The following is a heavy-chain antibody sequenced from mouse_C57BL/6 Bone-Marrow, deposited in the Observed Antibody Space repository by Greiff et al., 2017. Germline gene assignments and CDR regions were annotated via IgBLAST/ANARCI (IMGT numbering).Heavy chain of an antibody. Sequence: QVQLQQSGPGLVQPSQSLPLTCTVSGFSLASYGVHWVRQSPGKGLEWLGVIWRGGSADYNAAFMSRLSSTKDDSKSQVFFTMKSQQADDTAIYYYAKNGGYGSGYGYAMDYWDQGNSVTVSA. CDR2: IWRGGSA. CDR3: AKNGGYGSGYGYAMDY. D-gene: IGHD1-1*01. V-gene: IGHV2-5*01. CDR1: GFSLASYG. J-gene: IGHJ4*01.